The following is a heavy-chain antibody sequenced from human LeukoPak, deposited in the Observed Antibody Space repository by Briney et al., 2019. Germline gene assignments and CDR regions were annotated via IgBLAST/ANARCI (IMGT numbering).Heavy chain of an antibody. CDR2: INHSGST. CDR1: GGSFSGYY. D-gene: IGHD3-3*01. CDR3: ARALYHYDFWSGYYTHGHFDY. V-gene: IGHV4-34*01. Sequence: KPSETLSLTCAVYGGSFSGYYWSWIRQPPGKGLEWIGEINHSGSTNYNPSLKSRVTISVDTSKNQFSLKLSSVTAAGTAVYYCARALYHYDFWSGYYTHGHFDYWGQGTLVTVSS. J-gene: IGHJ4*02.